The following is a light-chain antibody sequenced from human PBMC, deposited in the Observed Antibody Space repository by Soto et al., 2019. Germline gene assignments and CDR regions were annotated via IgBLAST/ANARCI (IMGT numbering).Light chain of an antibody. Sequence: DIQMTQSPSTLSASVGDRVTITCRASQSISSWLAWYQQKPGKAPKLLIYDASSLESVVPSRFSGSGSGTEFTLTISSLQTDDFATYYCQQYNSYSQTFGQGTKVEIK. V-gene: IGKV1-5*01. CDR2: DAS. J-gene: IGKJ1*01. CDR3: QQYNSYSQT. CDR1: QSISSW.